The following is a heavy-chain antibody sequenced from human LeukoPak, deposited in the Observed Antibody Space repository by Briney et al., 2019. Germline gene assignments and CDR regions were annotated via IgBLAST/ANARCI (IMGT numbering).Heavy chain of an antibody. D-gene: IGHD3-9*01. CDR2: ISGSGGST. CDR1: GGSISSSSYY. V-gene: IGHV3-23*01. CDR3: ANYDILTGCFDY. Sequence: ETLSLTCTVSGGSISSSSYYWGWIRQPPGKGLEWVSAISGSGGSTYYADSVKGRFTISRDNSKNTLYLQMNSLRAEDTAVYYCANYDILTGCFDYWGQGTLVTVSS. J-gene: IGHJ4*02.